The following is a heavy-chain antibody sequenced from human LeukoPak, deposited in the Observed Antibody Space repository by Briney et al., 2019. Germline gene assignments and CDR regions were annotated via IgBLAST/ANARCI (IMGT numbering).Heavy chain of an antibody. J-gene: IGHJ4*02. CDR3: ASSYIVRGVIREDY. D-gene: IGHD3-10*01. Sequence: PSETLSLTCTVSGYSISSGYYWGWIRQPPGKGLEWIGSIYYSGSTYYNPSLKSRVIISVDTSQNQFSLKLSSVTAADTAVYYCASSYIVRGVIREDYWGQGTLVPVSS. CDR1: GYSISSGYY. CDR2: IYYSGST. V-gene: IGHV4-38-2*02.